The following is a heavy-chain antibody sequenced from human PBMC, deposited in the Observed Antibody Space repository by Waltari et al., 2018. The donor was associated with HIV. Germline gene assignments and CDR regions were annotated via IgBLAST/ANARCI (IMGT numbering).Heavy chain of an antibody. CDR3: QGRITMIVSGYGSDY. CDR2: IYHSGST. V-gene: IGHV4-38-2*01. CDR1: GYSISSGYY. J-gene: IGHJ4*02. Sequence: QVQLQESGPGLVKPSETLSLTCAVSGYSISSGYYWGWIRQPPGKGLEWIGSIYHSGSTYYNPSLKSRVTISVDTSKNQFSLKLSSVTAADTAVYYCQGRITMIVSGYGSDYWGQGTLVTVSS. D-gene: IGHD3-22*01.